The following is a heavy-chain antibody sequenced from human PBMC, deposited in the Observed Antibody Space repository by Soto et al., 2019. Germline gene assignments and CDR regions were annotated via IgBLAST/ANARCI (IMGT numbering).Heavy chain of an antibody. CDR3: VKAVPSTASYFDY. D-gene: IGHD5-18*01. J-gene: IGHJ4*02. CDR2: ISSNGGST. CDR1: GFTFSSYA. V-gene: IGHV3-64D*06. Sequence: GGSLRLSCSASGFTFSSYAMHWVRQAPGKGLEYVSAISSNGGSTYYADSVKGRFTISRDNSKNTLYLQMSSLRAEDTAVYYCVKAVPSTASYFDYWGQGTLVTVFS.